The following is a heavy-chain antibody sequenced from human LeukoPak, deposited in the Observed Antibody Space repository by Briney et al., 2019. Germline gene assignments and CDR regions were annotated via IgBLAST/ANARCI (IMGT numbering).Heavy chain of an antibody. V-gene: IGHV4-39*07. CDR2: IYYSGNT. CDR3: ARASGWAMLRADY. CDR1: GDSIRGSTYY. Sequence: KSSETLSLTCSVSGDSIRGSTYYWGWIRQPPGKGLEWIGSIYYSGNTYYSSSLKSRVTISVDTSKNQFSLNLISVTAADTAVYYCARASGWAMLRADYWGQGTWSPSP. D-gene: IGHD1-26*01. J-gene: IGHJ4*02.